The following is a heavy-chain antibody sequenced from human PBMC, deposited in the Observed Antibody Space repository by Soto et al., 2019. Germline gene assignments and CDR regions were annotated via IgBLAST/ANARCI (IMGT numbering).Heavy chain of an antibody. J-gene: IGHJ5*02. CDR3: VRSGTARLLRHSWFDT. CDR2: ITTSSAYI. D-gene: IGHD2-21*01. Sequence: EVQLVESGGGLVKPGGSPRLSCAASGFTFNTYDMNWVRQAPGKGLEWVSSITTSSAYIYYADSLKGRITISRDNAKNWLFLQMNSLRAEDTAVYYCVRSGTARLLRHSWFDTWGQGTLVTVSS. CDR1: GFTFNTYD. V-gene: IGHV3-21*01.